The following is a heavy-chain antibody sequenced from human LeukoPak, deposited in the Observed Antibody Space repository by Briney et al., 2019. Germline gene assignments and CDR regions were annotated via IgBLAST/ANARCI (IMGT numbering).Heavy chain of an antibody. CDR3: ARDRHGGDSWFYFDL. Sequence: GASVKVSCKASGGTFSNYAISWVRQTPGQGLEWMGGIIPMFGTANYAQKFQGRVTITTDESTTTAYMEMSSLRSEDTALYYCARDRHGGDSWFYFDLWGRGALVIVSS. V-gene: IGHV1-69*05. J-gene: IGHJ2*01. D-gene: IGHD4-23*01. CDR1: GGTFSNYA. CDR2: IIPMFGTA.